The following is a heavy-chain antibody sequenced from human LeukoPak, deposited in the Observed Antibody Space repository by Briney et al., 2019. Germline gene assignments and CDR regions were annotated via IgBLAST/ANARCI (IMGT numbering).Heavy chain of an antibody. CDR1: GFTFRSYA. V-gene: IGHV3-30*04. CDR3: ARVGQQLVRGYFDY. CDR2: ISYDGSNK. D-gene: IGHD6-13*01. Sequence: GVPLRLSCAASGFTFRSYATHGVRQAPGKGLEWVAVISYDGSNKYYAHPVKGRFTISRDNSKNTLYLQMDSLRAEDTAVYYCARVGQQLVRGYFDYWGQGTLVTVSS. J-gene: IGHJ4*02.